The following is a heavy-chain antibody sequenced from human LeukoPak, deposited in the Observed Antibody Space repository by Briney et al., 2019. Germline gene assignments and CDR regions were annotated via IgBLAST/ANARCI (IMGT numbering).Heavy chain of an antibody. J-gene: IGHJ3*02. D-gene: IGHD5-12*01. V-gene: IGHV3-9*03. Sequence: PGGSLRLSCAASGFTFDDYAMHWVRQAPGKGLEWVSGISWNSGSIGYADSVKGRFTISRDNAKNSLYLQMNSLRAEDMALYYCAAQSRYSGYDFDAFDIWGQGTMVTVSS. CDR2: ISWNSGSI. CDR1: GFTFDDYA. CDR3: AAQSRYSGYDFDAFDI.